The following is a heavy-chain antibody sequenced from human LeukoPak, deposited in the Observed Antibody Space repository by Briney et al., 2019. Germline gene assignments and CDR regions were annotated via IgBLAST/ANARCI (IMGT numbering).Heavy chain of an antibody. Sequence: GGSLRLSCAASGFIFSSYNINWVRQAPGKGLEWVSSISSSNSYIYYADSVKGRFTISRDNAKNSLYLQMNSLRAEDTAVYYCASIAADPGAFDIWGQGTMVTVSS. V-gene: IGHV3-21*01. CDR2: ISSSNSYI. CDR1: GFIFSSYN. CDR3: ASIAADPGAFDI. D-gene: IGHD6-13*01. J-gene: IGHJ3*02.